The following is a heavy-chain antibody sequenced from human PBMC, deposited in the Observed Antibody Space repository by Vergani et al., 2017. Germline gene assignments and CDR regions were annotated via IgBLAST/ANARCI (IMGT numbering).Heavy chain of an antibody. Sequence: EVPLVQSGAEVKKPGESLKISCQISGYSFTNYWIGWVRQMPGKGLEWMGIIHPADSATRYSPSFQGQVTISVDKSISTAYLQRSSLRASDSAMYYCARLYGRDSSGSKYFDYWGQGTLVTVSS. CDR2: IHPADSAT. CDR3: ARLYGRDSSGSKYFDY. V-gene: IGHV5-51*01. CDR1: GYSFTNYW. J-gene: IGHJ4*02. D-gene: IGHD3-22*01.